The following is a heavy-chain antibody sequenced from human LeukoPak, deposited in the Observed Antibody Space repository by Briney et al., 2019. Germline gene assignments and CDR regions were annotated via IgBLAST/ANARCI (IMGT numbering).Heavy chain of an antibody. D-gene: IGHD6-6*01. CDR2: IRYDGSKK. CDR1: GFTFSSYG. Sequence: GGSLRLSCAASGFTFSSYGMHWVRQAPGKGLEWVAFIRYDGSKKYYADSVKGRFTISRDNSKNTLYLQMNSLRAEDTAVYYCARDMAARPNEDTFDIWGQGTMVTVSS. V-gene: IGHV3-30*02. CDR3: ARDMAARPNEDTFDI. J-gene: IGHJ3*02.